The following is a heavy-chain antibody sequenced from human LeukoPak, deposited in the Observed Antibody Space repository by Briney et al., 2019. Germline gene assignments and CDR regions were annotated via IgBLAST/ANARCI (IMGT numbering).Heavy chain of an antibody. CDR3: ARDSPDGGYYFDY. Sequence: GGSLRLSCAASGFTFSSYAMHWVRQAPGKGLEYVSAISSNGGSTYYANSVKGRFTISRDNSKNTLYLQMGSLRAEDMAVYYCARDSPDGGYYFDYWGQGTLVTVSS. J-gene: IGHJ4*02. CDR1: GFTFSSYA. D-gene: IGHD5-24*01. CDR2: ISSNGGST. V-gene: IGHV3-64*01.